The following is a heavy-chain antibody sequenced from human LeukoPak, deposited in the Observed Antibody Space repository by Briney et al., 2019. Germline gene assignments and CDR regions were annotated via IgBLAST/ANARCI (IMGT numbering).Heavy chain of an antibody. CDR1: GGSFSGYY. Sequence: SETLSLTCAVSGGSFSGYYWSWIRQPPGKGLEWIGEINHSGSTNYNPSLKSRVTISVDTSKNQFSLKLSSVTAADTAVYYCARVILYDSSWYWWYWFDPWGQGTLVTVSS. CDR3: ARVILYDSSWYWWYWFDP. V-gene: IGHV4-34*01. D-gene: IGHD3-22*01. CDR2: INHSGST. J-gene: IGHJ5*02.